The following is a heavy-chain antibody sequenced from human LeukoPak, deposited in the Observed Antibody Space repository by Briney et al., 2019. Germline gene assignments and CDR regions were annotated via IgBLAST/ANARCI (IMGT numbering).Heavy chain of an antibody. CDR2: IYPGDSDA. J-gene: IGHJ5*02. CDR3: ARLVTPGVTRWFDP. Sequence: GESLKISCKTSGYKFIDRWIGWVRQMPGTGLDWIAIIYPGDSDARYSPSFQGQVTISADKSITTAYLQWSSLKASDTATYYCARLVTPGVTRWFDPWGQGTPVTVSS. D-gene: IGHD1-1*01. CDR1: GYKFIDRW. V-gene: IGHV5-51*01.